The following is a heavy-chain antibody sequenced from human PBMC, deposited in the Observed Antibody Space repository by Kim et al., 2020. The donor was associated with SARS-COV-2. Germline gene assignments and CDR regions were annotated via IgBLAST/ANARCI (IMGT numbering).Heavy chain of an antibody. D-gene: IGHD3-16*02. CDR3: ARAVYDYIWGSYRPYYFDY. Sequence: GRFTISRENAKNSLYLQMNSLRAGDMAVYYCARAVYDYIWGSYRPYYFDYWGQGTLVTVSS. J-gene: IGHJ4*02. V-gene: IGHV3-13*01.